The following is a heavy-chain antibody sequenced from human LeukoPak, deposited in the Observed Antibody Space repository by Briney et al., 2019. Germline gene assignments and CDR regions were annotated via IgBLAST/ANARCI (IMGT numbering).Heavy chain of an antibody. J-gene: IGHJ4*02. V-gene: IGHV4-61*02. D-gene: IGHD1-26*01. CDR2: IYTSGST. CDR1: GGSISSGSYY. CDR3: ARSGGTWSYNY. Sequence: SETLSLTCTVSGGSISSGSYYWSWIRQPAGKGLEWIGRIYTSGSTDYSASLKSRVTISADTSKNQFSLTLTSVTAADTAVNYCARSGGTWSYNYWGQGTLVTVSS.